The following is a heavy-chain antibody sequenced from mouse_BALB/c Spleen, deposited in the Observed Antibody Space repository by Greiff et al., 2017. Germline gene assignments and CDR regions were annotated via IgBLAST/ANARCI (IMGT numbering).Heavy chain of an antibody. V-gene: IGHV1S56*01. CDR2: IYPGNVNT. J-gene: IGHJ3*01. D-gene: IGHD1-1*01. Sequence: VQLQQSGPELVKPGASVRISCKASGYTFTSYYIHWVKQRPGQGLEWIGWIYPGNVNTKYNEKFKGKATLTADKSSSTAYMQLSSLTSEDSAVYFCARGDYGSSYLAWFAYWGQGTLVTVSA. CDR3: ARGDYGSSYLAWFAY. CDR1: GYTFTSYY.